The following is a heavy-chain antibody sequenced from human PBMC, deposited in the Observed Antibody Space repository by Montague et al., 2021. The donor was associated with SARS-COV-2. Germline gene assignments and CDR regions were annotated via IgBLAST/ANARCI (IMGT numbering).Heavy chain of an antibody. D-gene: IGHD5-12*01. Sequence: SETLSLTCSVSGFSICSGFYWAWIRQSPGKGPEWIGTVYHSGYTHYNPSLKGRVTVSIDTSKNQFSLTVTSVTAADTAVYFCARRGYTGSDYFDYWGQGTLVTVSS. J-gene: IGHJ4*02. CDR1: GFSICSGFY. CDR2: VYHSGYT. V-gene: IGHV4-38-2*01. CDR3: ARRGYTGSDYFDY.